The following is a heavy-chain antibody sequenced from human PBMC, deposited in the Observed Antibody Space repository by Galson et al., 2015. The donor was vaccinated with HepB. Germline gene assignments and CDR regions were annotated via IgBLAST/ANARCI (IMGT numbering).Heavy chain of an antibody. CDR3: ARVTLSNSWYVMFDP. D-gene: IGHD6-13*01. Sequence: SVKVSCKASGYTLNSYYMHWGRQAPGQGLEWMGIINPSGGSKSYAQKFQGRVTMTRDTSTSTVYMKLSSLRSEDTAVYYCARVTLSNSWYVMFDPWGQGTLVTASS. CDR1: GYTLNSYY. V-gene: IGHV1-46*02. J-gene: IGHJ5*02. CDR2: INPSGGSK.